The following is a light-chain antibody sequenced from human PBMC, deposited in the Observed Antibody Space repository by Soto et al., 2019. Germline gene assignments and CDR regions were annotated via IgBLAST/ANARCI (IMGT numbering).Light chain of an antibody. CDR2: EVN. Sequence: QSPLTQPASLSLSPGQSITISCTGTSSDIGAYDYVSWFQQHPGKAPKLMISEVNNRPSGVSNRFSGSKSGNTASLTISGLQTEDEADYYCSSYASDSSLVFGTGTKVTVL. J-gene: IGLJ1*01. CDR1: SSDIGAYDY. CDR3: SSYASDSSLV. V-gene: IGLV2-14*01.